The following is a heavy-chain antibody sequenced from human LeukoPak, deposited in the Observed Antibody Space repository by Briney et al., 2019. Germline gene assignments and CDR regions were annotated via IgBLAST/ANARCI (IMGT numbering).Heavy chain of an antibody. CDR3: AKLSGDGQYYFDY. CDR1: GFTFSSYW. J-gene: IGHJ4*02. Sequence: PGGSLRLSCAASGFTFSSYWMSWVRQAPGKGLEWVATIKQDGSEKYYVDSVKGRFTISRDNSKNTLYLQMNSLRAEDTAVYYCAKLSGDGQYYFDYWGQGTLVTVSS. CDR2: IKQDGSEK. V-gene: IGHV3-7*03. D-gene: IGHD7-27*01.